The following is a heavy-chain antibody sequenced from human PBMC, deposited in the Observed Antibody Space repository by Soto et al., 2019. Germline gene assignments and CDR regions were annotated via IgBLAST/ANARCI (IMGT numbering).Heavy chain of an antibody. CDR1: GFTFRSYA. J-gene: IGHJ4*02. D-gene: IGHD6-13*01. Sequence: EVQLLESGGGLVQPGGSLRLSCEASGFTFRSYAMTGVRQPPGRGLEWVSVISGSGGSTYYADSVKGRFTISRDNSKNTLYLQMNSLRAEDTAVYYCAKSFHPACSSCFDYWGQVTLVTVSS. CDR3: AKSFHPACSSCFDY. V-gene: IGHV3-23*01. CDR2: ISGSGGST.